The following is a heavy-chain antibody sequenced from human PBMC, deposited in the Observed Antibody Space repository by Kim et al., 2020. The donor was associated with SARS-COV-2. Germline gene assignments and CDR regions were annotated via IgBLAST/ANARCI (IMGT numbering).Heavy chain of an antibody. Sequence: ASVKGRFTSSRDDAKSIAYLQMNSLKTEDTAVYYCSRARFDYDAPFDYWGQGTLVTVSS. CDR3: SRARFDYDAPFDY. D-gene: IGHD3-22*01. J-gene: IGHJ4*02. V-gene: IGHV3-49*02.